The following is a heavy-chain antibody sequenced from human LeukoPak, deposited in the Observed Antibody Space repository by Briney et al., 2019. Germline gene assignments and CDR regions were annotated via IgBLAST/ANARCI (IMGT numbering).Heavy chain of an antibody. CDR1: GYTFTGYY. V-gene: IGHV1-2*02. Sequence: ASVKVSCKASGYTFTGYYMHWVRQAPGQGLEWMGWINPNSGGTNYAQKFQGRVTMTRDTSISTAYMELSRLRSDDTAVYYCARGGSRGYSYVPLDYWGQGTLVTVSS. CDR2: INPNSGGT. CDR3: ARGGSRGYSYVPLDY. D-gene: IGHD5-18*01. J-gene: IGHJ4*02.